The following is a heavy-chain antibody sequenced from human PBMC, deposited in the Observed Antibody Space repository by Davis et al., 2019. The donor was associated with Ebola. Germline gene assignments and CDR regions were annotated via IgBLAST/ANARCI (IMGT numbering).Heavy chain of an antibody. CDR2: IDPSDSYT. CDR1: GYSFTSYW. Sequence: GESLKISCKGSGYSFTSYWISWVRQMPGKGLEWMGRIDPSDSYTNYSPSFQGHVTISADKSISTAYLQWSSLKASDTAMYYCARTDYYYDSSGYPLDVWGQGTTVTVSS. D-gene: IGHD3-22*01. V-gene: IGHV5-10-1*01. CDR3: ARTDYYYDSSGYPLDV. J-gene: IGHJ6*02.